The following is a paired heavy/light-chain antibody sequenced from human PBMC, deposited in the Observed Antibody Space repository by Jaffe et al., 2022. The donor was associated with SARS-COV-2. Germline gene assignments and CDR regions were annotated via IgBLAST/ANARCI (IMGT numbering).Light chain of an antibody. V-gene: IGKV3-11*01. J-gene: IGKJ2*01. Sequence: EIVLTQSPATLSLSPGERATLSCRASQSVSNYLAWYQQKPGQAPRLLMYDASNRATGIPARFSGSGSGTDFTLTISSLGPEDFAVYYCQQRSNWPYTFGQGTKLEIK. CDR3: QQRSNWPYT. CDR2: DAS. CDR1: QSVSNY.
Heavy chain of an antibody. CDR3: ARWNYAGGMDV. D-gene: IGHD1-7*01. CDR2: ISPNGGST. J-gene: IGHJ6*02. V-gene: IGHV3-64*01. CDR1: GFTFSSYA. Sequence: EVQLVESGGGLVQPGGSLRLSCAASGFTFSSYAMHWVRQAPGKGLECVSIISPNGGSTYYANSVKGRFTISRDNSKNTVCLQMGSLRVEDMAVYYCARWNYAGGMDVWGQGTTVTVSS.